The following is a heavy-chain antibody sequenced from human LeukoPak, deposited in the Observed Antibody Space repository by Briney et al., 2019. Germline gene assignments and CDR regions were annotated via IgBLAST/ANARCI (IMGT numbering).Heavy chain of an antibody. CDR2: ISSSSSTI. D-gene: IGHD2-2*01. CDR3: ARVISQYIVVVPAARRGFDY. Sequence: GGSLRLSCAASGFTFSSYSVNWVRQAPGKGLEWVSYISSSSSTIYYADSVKGRFTISRDNAKNSLYLQMNSLRGQDPAVYYCARVISQYIVVVPAARRGFDYWGQGTLVTVSS. J-gene: IGHJ4*02. CDR1: GFTFSSYS. V-gene: IGHV3-48*01.